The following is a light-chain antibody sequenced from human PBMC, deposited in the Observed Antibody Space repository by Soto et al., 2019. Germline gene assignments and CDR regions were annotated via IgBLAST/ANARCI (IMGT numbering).Light chain of an antibody. CDR2: SNN. Sequence: SVLTQPASLSGTPGQRVTISCSGSSSNIGSNYVYWYQQLPGTAPKLLIYSNNQRPSGVPDRFSGSKSGTSASLAISGLRSEDEADYYCAAWDDSLSGFYVFGTGTKVTVL. CDR1: SSNIGSNY. V-gene: IGLV1-47*02. J-gene: IGLJ1*01. CDR3: AAWDDSLSGFYV.